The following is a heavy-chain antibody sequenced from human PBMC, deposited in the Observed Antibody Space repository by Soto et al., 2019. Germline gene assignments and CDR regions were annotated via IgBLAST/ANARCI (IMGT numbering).Heavy chain of an antibody. V-gene: IGHV1-3*01. CDR3: ARDLTYSSSDQYYYYYYGMDV. D-gene: IGHD6-6*01. Sequence: GASVKVSCKASEYTFTSYAMHWVRQAPGQRLEWMGWINAGNGNTKYSQKFQGRVTITRDTSASTAYMELSSLRSEDTAVYYCARDLTYSSSDQYYYYYYGMDVWGQGTTVTVSS. CDR2: INAGNGNT. CDR1: EYTFTSYA. J-gene: IGHJ6*02.